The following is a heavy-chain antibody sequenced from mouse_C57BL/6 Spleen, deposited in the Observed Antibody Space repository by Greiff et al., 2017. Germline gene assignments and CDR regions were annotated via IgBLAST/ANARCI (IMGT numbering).Heavy chain of an antibody. J-gene: IGHJ3*01. D-gene: IGHD2-5*01. CDR2: IYPGSGST. Sequence: QVQLQQPGAELVKPGASVKMSCKASGYTFTSYWITWVKQRPGQGLEWIGDIYPGSGSTNYNEKFKSKATLTVDTSSSTAYMQLSSLTSEDSAAYYCARGGGYSNSFAYWGQGTLVTVSA. V-gene: IGHV1-55*01. CDR1: GYTFTSYW. CDR3: ARGGGYSNSFAY.